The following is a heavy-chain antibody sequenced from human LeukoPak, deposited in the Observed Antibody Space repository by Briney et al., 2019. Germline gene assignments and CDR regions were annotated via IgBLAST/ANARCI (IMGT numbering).Heavy chain of an antibody. CDR3: ARGYSPTLRTTGNDY. CDR1: GYTFTTYA. Sequence: WASVKVSCKASGYTFTTYAIHWVRQAPGQRPEWMGWINGGDGDTRYSQKFQDRVTITRDTSATTAYMELSSLRSEDTAVYYCARGYSPTLRTTGNDYWGQGTLVTVSS. CDR2: INGGDGDT. J-gene: IGHJ4*02. V-gene: IGHV1-3*01. D-gene: IGHD1-1*01.